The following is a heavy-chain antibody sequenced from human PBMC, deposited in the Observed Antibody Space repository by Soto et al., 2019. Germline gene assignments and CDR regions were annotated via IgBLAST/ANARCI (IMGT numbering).Heavy chain of an antibody. D-gene: IGHD3-9*01. Sequence: SGPTLVNPTQTLTLTCTFSGFSLSTSGVGVGWIRQPPGKALEWLALIYWDDDKRYSPSLKSRLTITKDTSKNQVVLTMTNMDPVGTATYYCARTYYDILTGYFTYNWFDPWGQGTLVTVSS. J-gene: IGHJ5*02. CDR1: GFSLSTSGVG. V-gene: IGHV2-5*02. CDR3: ARTYYDILTGYFTYNWFDP. CDR2: IYWDDDK.